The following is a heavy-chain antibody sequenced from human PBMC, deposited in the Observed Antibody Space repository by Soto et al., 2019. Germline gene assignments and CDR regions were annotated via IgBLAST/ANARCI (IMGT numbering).Heavy chain of an antibody. CDR1: GFTSWDYD. Sequence: GGSLRLSCAASGFTSWDYDMSWIRQAPRKGLEWVSYISRSGNTMYYGDYVKGRFTISRDNAENSVFLQMISLRAEDTAVYYCVREGRSSTSCNTGCAFDIWGQGTMVTVSS. J-gene: IGHJ3*02. V-gene: IGHV3-11*01. D-gene: IGHD2-2*02. CDR3: VREGRSSTSCNTGCAFDI. CDR2: ISRSGNTM.